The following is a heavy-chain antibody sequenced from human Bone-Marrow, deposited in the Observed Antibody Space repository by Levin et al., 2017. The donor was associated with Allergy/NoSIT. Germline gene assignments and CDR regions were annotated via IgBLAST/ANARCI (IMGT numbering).Heavy chain of an antibody. D-gene: IGHD6-6*01. CDR1: GYTFTGYY. V-gene: IGHV1-2*02. CDR3: ARDGGSSSSDY. CDR2: INPNSGGT. Sequence: GGSLRLSCKASGYTFTGYYMHWVRQAPGQGLEWMGWINPNSGGTNYAQKFQGRVTMTRDTSISTAYMELSRLRSDDTAVYYCARDGGSSSSDYWGQGTLVTVSS. J-gene: IGHJ4*02.